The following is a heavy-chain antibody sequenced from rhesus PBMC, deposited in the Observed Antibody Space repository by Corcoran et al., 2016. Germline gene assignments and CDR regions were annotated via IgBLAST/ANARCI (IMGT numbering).Heavy chain of an antibody. CDR3: AREGEGGLAS. D-gene: IGHD1-44*02. CDR2: IRNKASGGTA. Sequence: EVRLVESGGGLVQPGGSLRLSCAASGFTFSDSYMSWACQCPGKGPEWVGFIRNKASGGTAEFAASRHGRFPISRDASQIIASTQMDSLNTVVTAGYYCAREGEGGLASWGQGVVVTVS. CDR1: GFTFSDSY. V-gene: IGHV3-116*02. J-gene: IGHJ6*01.